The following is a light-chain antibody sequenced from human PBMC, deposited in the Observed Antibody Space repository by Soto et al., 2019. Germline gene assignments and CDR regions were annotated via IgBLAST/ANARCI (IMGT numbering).Light chain of an antibody. V-gene: IGKV3-20*01. CDR2: GAS. CDR1: QSVSSSF. J-gene: IGKJ1*01. Sequence: EIVLTQPPGTLSLSPGERATLSCRASQSVSSSFLAWYQQKPGQAPRLLIYGASNRATGIPDRFSGSGSGTDFTITISRLEPEDLAVYYCKQYVTSPWAFGQGTKVAIE. CDR3: KQYVTSPWA.